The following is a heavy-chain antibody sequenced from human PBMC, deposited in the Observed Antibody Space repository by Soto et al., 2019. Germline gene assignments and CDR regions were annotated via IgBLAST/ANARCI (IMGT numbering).Heavy chain of an antibody. D-gene: IGHD6-19*01. J-gene: IGHJ4*02. CDR1: GGSISSSNW. CDR3: ARDVSSGWYGLFY. CDR2: IYHSGST. Sequence: SETLSLTCAVSGGSISSSNWWSWVRQPPGKGLEWIGEIYHSGSTNYNPSLKSRVTISVDKSKNQFSLKLSSVTAADTAVYYCARDVSSGWYGLFYWGQGTLVTVSS. V-gene: IGHV4-4*02.